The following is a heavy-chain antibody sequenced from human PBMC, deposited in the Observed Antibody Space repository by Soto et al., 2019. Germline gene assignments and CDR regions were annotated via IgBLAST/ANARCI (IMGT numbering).Heavy chain of an antibody. CDR1: GFTFSSYG. CDR2: ISYDGSNK. CDR3: AKPYYDILTGYYSNWFDP. D-gene: IGHD3-9*01. Sequence: HVQLVESGGGVVQPGRSLRLSCAASGFTFSSYGMHWVRQAPGKGLEWVAVISYDGSNKYYADSVKGRFTISRDNSKNTLDLQMNSRRAEDTAVYYWAKPYYDILTGYYSNWFDPWGQGTLVTVSS. J-gene: IGHJ5*02. V-gene: IGHV3-30*18.